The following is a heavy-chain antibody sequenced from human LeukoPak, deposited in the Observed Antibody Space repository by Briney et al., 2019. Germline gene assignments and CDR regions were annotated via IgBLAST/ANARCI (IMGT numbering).Heavy chain of an antibody. D-gene: IGHD3-10*01. V-gene: IGHV3-23*01. CDR1: GFPFSSNA. CDR3: AKDAVAPGSSGDYFDY. Sequence: GGSLRLSCAVSGFPFSSNAMSWVRQAPGKGLEWVSVITGNGGSTYYADSVKGRFTISRDDSKNTLSLQMKTLRAEDTAIYYCAKDAVAPGSSGDYFDYWGQGTLVTVSS. CDR2: ITGNGGST. J-gene: IGHJ4*02.